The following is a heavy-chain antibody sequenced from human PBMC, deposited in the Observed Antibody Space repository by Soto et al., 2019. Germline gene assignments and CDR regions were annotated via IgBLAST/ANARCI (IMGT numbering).Heavy chain of an antibody. J-gene: IGHJ4*02. CDR3: ANSMTTVTSNDY. V-gene: IGHV3-30*18. Sequence: GGSLRLSCAASGFTFSSYGMHWVRQAPGKGLEWVAVISYDGSNKYYADSVKGRFTISRDNSKNTLYLQMNSLRAEDTAVYYCANSMTTVTSNDYWGQGTLVTVSS. D-gene: IGHD4-17*01. CDR1: GFTFSSYG. CDR2: ISYDGSNK.